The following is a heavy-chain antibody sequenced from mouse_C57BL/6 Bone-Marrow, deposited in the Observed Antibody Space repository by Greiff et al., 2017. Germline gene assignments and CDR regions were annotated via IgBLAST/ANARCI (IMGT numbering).Heavy chain of an antibody. D-gene: IGHD1-1*01. Sequence: EVQLVESGGGLVKPGGSLKLSCAASGFTFSSYAMSWVRQTPEKRLEWVATISDGGSYTYYPDNVKGRFTISRDNAKNNLYLQMSHLKSEDTAMYYWARDITTVVYFDVWGTGTTVTVSS. J-gene: IGHJ1*03. CDR1: GFTFSSYA. CDR3: ARDITTVVYFDV. V-gene: IGHV5-4*01. CDR2: ISDGGSYT.